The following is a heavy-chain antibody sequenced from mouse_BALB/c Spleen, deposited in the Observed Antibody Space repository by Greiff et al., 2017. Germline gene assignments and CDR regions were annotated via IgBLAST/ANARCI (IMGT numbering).Heavy chain of an antibody. CDR2: ISYSGST. D-gene: IGHD1-1*01. CDR1: GYSITSDYA. Sequence: EVQGVESGPGLVKPSQSLSLTCTVTGYSITSDYAWNWIRQFPGNKLEWMGYISYSGSTSYNPSLKSRISITRDTSKNQFFLQLNSVTTEDTATYYCARRDYYGSAYAMDYWGQGTSVTVSS. V-gene: IGHV3-2*02. J-gene: IGHJ4*01. CDR3: ARRDYYGSAYAMDY.